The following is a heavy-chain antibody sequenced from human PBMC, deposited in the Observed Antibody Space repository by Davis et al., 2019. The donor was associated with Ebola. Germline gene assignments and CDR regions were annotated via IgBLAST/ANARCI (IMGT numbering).Heavy chain of an antibody. D-gene: IGHD7-27*01. V-gene: IGHV3-30*14. CDR2: ISYDGSNK. J-gene: IGHJ3*01. Sequence: GESLKISCAASGFTFSSYAMHWVRQAPGKGLEWVAVISYDGSNKYYADSVKGRFTISRDNSKNTLYLQMNSLRAEDTAVYYWARDPGTLPSGVLWGQGTMVTVSS. CDR3: ARDPGTLPSGVL. CDR1: GFTFSSYA.